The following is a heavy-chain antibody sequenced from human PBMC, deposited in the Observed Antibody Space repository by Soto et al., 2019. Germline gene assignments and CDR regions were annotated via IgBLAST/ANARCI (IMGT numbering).Heavy chain of an antibody. Sequence: QVQLVESGGGVVQPGRSLRLSCAASGFTFSSYGMHWVRQAPGKGLEWVAVISYDGSNKYYADSVKGRFTISRDNSKNTLYLQMNSLRAEDTAVYYCAKDKWVGEPIRYYFDYWGQGTLVTVSS. CDR1: GFTFSSYG. J-gene: IGHJ4*02. V-gene: IGHV3-30*18. CDR3: AKDKWVGEPIRYYFDY. D-gene: IGHD3-10*01. CDR2: ISYDGSNK.